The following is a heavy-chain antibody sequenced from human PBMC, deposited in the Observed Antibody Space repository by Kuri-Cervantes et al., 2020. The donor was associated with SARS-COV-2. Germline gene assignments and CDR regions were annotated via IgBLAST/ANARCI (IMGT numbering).Heavy chain of an antibody. D-gene: IGHD6-13*01. J-gene: IGHJ6*03. CDR3: ARGMSSSWYRSKNYYYYMDV. Sequence: GSLRLSCTVSGGSISSSSYYWGWIRQPPGKGLEWIGSIYHSGSTYYNPSLKSRVTISVDTSKNQFSLKLSSVTAADTAVYYCARGMSSSWYRSKNYYYYMDVWGKGTTVTVSS. V-gene: IGHV4-39*07. CDR2: IYHSGST. CDR1: GGSISSSSYY.